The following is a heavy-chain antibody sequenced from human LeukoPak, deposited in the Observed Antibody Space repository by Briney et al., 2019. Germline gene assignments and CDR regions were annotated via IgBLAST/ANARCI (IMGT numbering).Heavy chain of an antibody. V-gene: IGHV3-21*01. CDR1: GFTFSSYS. CDR2: ISSSSSYI. Sequence: GGSLRLSCAASGFTFSSYSMNWVRQAPGKGLEWVSSISSSSSYIYYADSVKGRFTISRDDAKNSLYLQMNSLRAEDTAVYYCAREVRGDGGKSYWGQGTLVTVSS. D-gene: IGHD4-23*01. CDR3: AREVRGDGGKSY. J-gene: IGHJ4*02.